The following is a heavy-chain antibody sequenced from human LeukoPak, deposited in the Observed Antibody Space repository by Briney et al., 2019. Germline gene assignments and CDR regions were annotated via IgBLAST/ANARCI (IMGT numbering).Heavy chain of an antibody. V-gene: IGHV5-51*01. D-gene: IGHD2-15*01. Sequence: GESLEISCKGSGYSFTTYWIAWVRQMPGKGLEWMGIIYPGDSDTRYSPSFQGQVTISADKSISTAYLQWSSLKASDTAMYYCARKHDQYCSGGSCYLEAFDIWGQGTMVTVSS. CDR1: GYSFTTYW. CDR2: IYPGDSDT. CDR3: ARKHDQYCSGGSCYLEAFDI. J-gene: IGHJ3*02.